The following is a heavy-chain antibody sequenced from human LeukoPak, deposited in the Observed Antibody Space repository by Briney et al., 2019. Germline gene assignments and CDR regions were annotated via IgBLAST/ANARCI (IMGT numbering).Heavy chain of an antibody. CDR3: ARVQLWLRVLDY. D-gene: IGHD5-18*01. V-gene: IGHV3-48*03. CDR2: ISSSGSTI. CDR1: GFTFSSYE. J-gene: IGHJ4*02. Sequence: GGSLRLSCAASGFTFSSYEMNWVRQAPGKGLEWVSYISSSGSTIYYADSVKGRFTISRDNAKNSLYLQMNSLRAEDTAVYYCARVQLWLRVLDYWGQGTLVTVPS.